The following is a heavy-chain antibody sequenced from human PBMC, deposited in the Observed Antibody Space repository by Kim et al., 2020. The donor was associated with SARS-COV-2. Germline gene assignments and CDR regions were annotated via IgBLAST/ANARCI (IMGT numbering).Heavy chain of an antibody. Sequence: GGSLRLSCAASGFTFSSYWMSWVRQAPGKGLEWVANIKQDGSEKYYVDSVKGRFTISRDNAKNSLYLQMNSLRAEDTAVYYCARDLEYDFWSGNVRGYGMDVWGQGTTVTVSS. J-gene: IGHJ6*02. CDR1: GFTFSSYW. CDR2: IKQDGSEK. D-gene: IGHD3-3*01. CDR3: ARDLEYDFWSGNVRGYGMDV. V-gene: IGHV3-7*03.